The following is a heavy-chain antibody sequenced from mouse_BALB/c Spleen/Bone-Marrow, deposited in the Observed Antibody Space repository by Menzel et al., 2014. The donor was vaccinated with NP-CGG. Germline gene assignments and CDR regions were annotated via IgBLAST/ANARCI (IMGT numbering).Heavy chain of an antibody. V-gene: IGHV1-5*01. CDR2: IYPGNSDT. J-gene: IGHJ1*01. CDR3: TKIYYGNAFDV. D-gene: IGHD2-1*01. Sequence: VQLQQSGTVLARPGASVKMSCKASGYSFTSYWMHWVKQRPGQGLEWIGAIYPGNSDTSYNQKFKGKAKLTAVTSASTAYMELSSLTNEASAVYYCTKIYYGNAFDVWGAGTTVTVSS. CDR1: GYSFTSYW.